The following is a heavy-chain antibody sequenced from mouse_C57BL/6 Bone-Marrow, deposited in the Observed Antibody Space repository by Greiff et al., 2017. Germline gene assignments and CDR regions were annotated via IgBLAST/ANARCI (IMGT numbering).Heavy chain of an antibody. Sequence: EVKLVESGGDLVKPGGSLQLSCAASGFTFSSYGLSWVRQTPDKRLEWVATISSGGSYTYYPDSVKGRFTISRDNAKHTLYLQMSSLKSEDTAMYYCARVRFDYWGQGTTLTVSS. CDR3: ARVRFDY. CDR1: GFTFSSYG. CDR2: ISSGGSYT. V-gene: IGHV5-6*01. J-gene: IGHJ2*01.